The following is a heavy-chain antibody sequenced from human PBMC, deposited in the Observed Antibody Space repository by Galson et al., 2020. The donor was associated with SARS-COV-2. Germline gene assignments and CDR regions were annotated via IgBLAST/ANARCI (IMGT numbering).Heavy chain of an antibody. Sequence: GESLKISCHGSANIFNNYWIAWVRQMPGEGLEWMGMISPGDSDVRYNPSFEGQVTISVYKSITTAYVQWSNLKASDTAKYYCATAGYCSGGGCRGYYYGLDVWGRGTAVTVSS. CDR1: ANIFNNYW. CDR2: ISPGDSDV. CDR3: ATAGYCSGGGCRGYYYGLDV. V-gene: IGHV5-51*01. D-gene: IGHD2-15*01. J-gene: IGHJ6*02.